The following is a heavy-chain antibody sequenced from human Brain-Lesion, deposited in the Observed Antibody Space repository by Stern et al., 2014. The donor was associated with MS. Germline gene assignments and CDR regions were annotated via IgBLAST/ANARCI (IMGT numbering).Heavy chain of an antibody. CDR2: INPKSGGT. D-gene: IGHD3-22*01. CDR1: GYTFTGYY. Sequence: VQLVVSGAEVKKPGASVQVSCQASGYTFTGYYMPWVRPAPGQGLEWIGWINPKSGGTNYAQKFQGWVTMTRDTSINTAYMELSRLRSDDTAVYYCATYYYDSTGYNDFWGQGTLVTVSS. CDR3: ATYYYDSTGYNDF. V-gene: IGHV1-2*04. J-gene: IGHJ4*02.